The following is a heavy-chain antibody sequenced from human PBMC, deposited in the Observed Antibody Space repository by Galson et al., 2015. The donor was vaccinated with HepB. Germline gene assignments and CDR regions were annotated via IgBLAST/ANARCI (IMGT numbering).Heavy chain of an antibody. J-gene: IGHJ3*02. CDR1: GFSFGDYA. V-gene: IGHV3-49*04. CDR3: TCGRYGQDANDI. D-gene: IGHD1-26*01. CDR2: IRSKAYGETT. Sequence: SLRLSCAASGFSFGDYAMYWVRQAPGKGLEWVCLIRSKAYGETTQYAASVKGRFTISRDDSKSIAYLQMYSLKTEDTAVYYCTCGRYGQDANDIWGQGTMVTVSS.